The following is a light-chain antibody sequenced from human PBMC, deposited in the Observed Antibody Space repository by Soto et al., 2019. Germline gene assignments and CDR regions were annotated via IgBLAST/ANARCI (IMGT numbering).Light chain of an antibody. CDR2: LAS. V-gene: IGKV2-28*01. CDR3: MQGLRIPKT. Sequence: DIVLTQSPLSLPVTPGEPASISCRSSQSLLDINGNTYLDWYLQKPGQSPQLLIYLASNRAFGVPDRFSGSGSGTDFTLKISRVEAEDVGVYYCMQGLRIPKTFGQGTKVEIK. CDR1: QSLLDINGNTY. J-gene: IGKJ1*01.